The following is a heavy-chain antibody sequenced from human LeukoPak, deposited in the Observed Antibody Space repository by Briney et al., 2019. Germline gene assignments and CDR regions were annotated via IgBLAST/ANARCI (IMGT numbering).Heavy chain of an antibody. D-gene: IGHD7-27*01. J-gene: IGHJ4*02. CDR3: ARVRGPGDEFDY. CDR2: IYYSGST. CDR1: GGSIGSSSYY. Sequence: SETLSLTCTVSGGSIGSSSYYWGWIRQPPGKGLEWIGSIYYSGSTYYNPSLKSRVTISVDTSKNQFSLQLNSVTPEDTAVYYCARVRGPGDEFDYWGQGTLVTVSS. V-gene: IGHV4-39*07.